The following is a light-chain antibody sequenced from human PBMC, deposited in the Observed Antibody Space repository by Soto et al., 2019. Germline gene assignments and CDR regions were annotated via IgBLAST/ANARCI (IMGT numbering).Light chain of an antibody. CDR1: QSVRSTY. V-gene: IGKV3-20*01. CDR2: SAS. J-gene: IGKJ1*01. CDR3: QQYDNSLGT. Sequence: EIVLTQSPGTLSVSPGERATLSCRASQSVRSTYFAWYQQRPGQAPRLLIYSASTRATGIPDRFSGSGSGTDFSLTISSLEPEDFAVYYCQQYDNSLGTFGQGTKVEIK.